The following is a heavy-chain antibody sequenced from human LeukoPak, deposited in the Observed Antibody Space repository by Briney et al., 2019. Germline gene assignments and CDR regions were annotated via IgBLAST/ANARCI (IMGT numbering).Heavy chain of an antibody. V-gene: IGHV2-70*11. D-gene: IGHD2-15*01. J-gene: IGHJ4*02. Sequence: SSPALVKPTQTLTLTCTFSGFSLSTNGMCVSWIRQPPGKALEWLARIDWDDDKYYSASLKTRLTISRDTSKNQVVLTMTNMDPVDTARYYCARRYCSGGSCYSEYDYFDYWGQGTLVTVSS. CDR2: IDWDDDK. CDR3: ARRYCSGGSCYSEYDYFDY. CDR1: GFSLSTNGMC.